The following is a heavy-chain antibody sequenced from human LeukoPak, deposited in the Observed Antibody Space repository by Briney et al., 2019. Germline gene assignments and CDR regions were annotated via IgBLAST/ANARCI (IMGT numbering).Heavy chain of an antibody. CDR2: ISYDGSNK. CDR3: ARGEGGCSGYEIDY. D-gene: IGHD5-12*01. CDR1: GFTFSSNG. J-gene: IGHJ4*02. V-gene: IGHV3-30*03. Sequence: PGGSLRLSCAASGFTFSSNGMNWVRQAPGKGLEWVAVISYDGSNKYYADTVKGRFTISRDNSKNTLYLQMNSLRAEDTAVYFCARGEGGCSGYEIDYWGQGTLVTVSS.